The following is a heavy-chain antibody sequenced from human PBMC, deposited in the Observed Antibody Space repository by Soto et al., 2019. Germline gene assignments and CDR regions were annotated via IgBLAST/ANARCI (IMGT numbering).Heavy chain of an antibody. CDR1: GFSLSTSGVG. V-gene: IGHV2-5*02. CDR2: IYWDDDK. J-gene: IGHJ4*02. D-gene: IGHD3-22*01. Sequence: QITLKESGPTLVKPTQTLTLTCTFSGFSLSTSGVGVGWIRQPPGKALERLALIYWDDDKRYSPSLKSRLTNTKDNSKNQVVLTRTDMDPVDTATYCRAHNGFDDSSGYYFDYWGQGTLVAVSS. CDR3: AHNGFDDSSGYYFDY.